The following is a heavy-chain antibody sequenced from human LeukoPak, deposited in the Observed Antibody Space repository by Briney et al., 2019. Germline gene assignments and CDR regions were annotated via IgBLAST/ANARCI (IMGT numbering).Heavy chain of an antibody. D-gene: IGHD3-22*01. CDR2: INHSGST. CDR1: GYSISSGYY. V-gene: IGHV4-38-2*02. J-gene: IGHJ4*02. Sequence: SETLSLTCTVSGYSISSGYYWSWIRQPPGKGLEWIGEINHSGSTNYNPSLKSRVTISVDTSKNQFSLKLSSVTAADTAVYYCARGDYDSSGMAYWGQGTLVTVSS. CDR3: ARGDYDSSGMAY.